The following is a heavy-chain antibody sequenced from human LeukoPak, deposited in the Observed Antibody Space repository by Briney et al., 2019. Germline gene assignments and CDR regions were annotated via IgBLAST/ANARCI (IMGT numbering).Heavy chain of an antibody. CDR1: GYTFTGYY. Sequence: ASVKVSCKASGYTFTGYYMHWVRQAPGQGLEWMGWINPNSGGTNYAQKFQGRVTMTRDTSISTAYMELSRLRSDDTAVYYCARDPPDIVVVPAARDAYWGQGTPVTVSS. J-gene: IGHJ4*02. CDR3: ARDPPDIVVVPAARDAY. V-gene: IGHV1-2*02. CDR2: INPNSGGT. D-gene: IGHD2-2*01.